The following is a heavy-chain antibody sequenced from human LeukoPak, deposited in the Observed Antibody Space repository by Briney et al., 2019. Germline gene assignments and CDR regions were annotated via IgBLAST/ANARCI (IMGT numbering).Heavy chain of an antibody. CDR3: ARVGYGDYVWVAFDI. CDR2: INSDGSST. CDR1: GFTFSSYW. J-gene: IGHJ3*02. V-gene: IGHV3-74*01. D-gene: IGHD4-17*01. Sequence: LGGSLRLSCAASGFTFSSYWMHWVRQAPGKGLVWVSRINSDGSSTSYADSVKGRFTISRDNAKNTLYVQMNSLRAEDTAVYYCARVGYGDYVWVAFDIWGQGTMVTVSS.